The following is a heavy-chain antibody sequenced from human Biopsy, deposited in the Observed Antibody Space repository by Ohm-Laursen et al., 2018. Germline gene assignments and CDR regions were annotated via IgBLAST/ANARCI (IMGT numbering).Heavy chain of an antibody. CDR3: ARVPAYPSVDGYYGLDL. V-gene: IGHV1-2*02. D-gene: IGHD3-9*01. CDR1: GYTFAGYY. J-gene: IGHJ6*02. CDR2: INPNSGNA. Sequence: SVKVSCKASGYTFAGYYLHWVRQAPGHGLEWMGWINPNSGNANYAQSFQGRLTVTRDTSISTAYMELTSLTFDDTAIYYCARVPAYPSVDGYYGLDLWGQGTTVIVSS.